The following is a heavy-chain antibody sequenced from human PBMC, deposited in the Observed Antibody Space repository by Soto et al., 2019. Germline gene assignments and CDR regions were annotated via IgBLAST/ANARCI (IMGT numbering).Heavy chain of an antibody. CDR2: IDPSDSYT. CDR1: GYSFTSYW. CDR3: ARLGEFKGGYDSFAGYYYGMDV. D-gene: IGHD5-12*01. J-gene: IGHJ6*02. V-gene: IGHV5-10-1*01. Sequence: GESLKISCKGSGYSFTSYWISWVRQMPGKGLEWMGRIDPSDSYTNYSPSFQGHVTISADKSISTAYLQWSSLKASDTAMYYCARLGEFKGGYDSFAGYYYGMDVWGQGTTVTVSS.